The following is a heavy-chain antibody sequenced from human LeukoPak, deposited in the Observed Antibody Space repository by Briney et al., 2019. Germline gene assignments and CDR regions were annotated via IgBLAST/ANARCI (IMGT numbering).Heavy chain of an antibody. V-gene: IGHV4-39*07. D-gene: IGHD3-10*01. CDR1: GGSITSSSYY. CDR2: IYYTGGT. J-gene: IGHJ5*02. CDR3: ARCPELLWFGPDH. Sequence: SETLSLTCSVSGGSITSSSYYWGWIRQSPEKGLEWIGSIYYTGGTHYSPSLKSRVTISVDRSKNQFSLKLSSVTAADTAVYYCARCPELLWFGPDHWGQGTLVTVSS.